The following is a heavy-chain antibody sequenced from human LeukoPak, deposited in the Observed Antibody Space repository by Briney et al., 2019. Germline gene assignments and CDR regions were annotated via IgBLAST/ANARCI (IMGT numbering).Heavy chain of an antibody. CDR1: GGSISSYY. J-gene: IGHJ2*01. CDR2: IDTSGNT. D-gene: IGHD6-13*01. V-gene: IGHV4-4*07. CDR3: ARVSSSWYQDWYFDL. Sequence: SETLSLTCTVSGGSISSYYWSWIRRPAGKGLEWTGRIDTSGNTNYKPSLKSRVTMSVDTSKNQFSLKLNSVTAADTAVYYCARVSSSWYQDWYFDLWGRGTLVTVSS.